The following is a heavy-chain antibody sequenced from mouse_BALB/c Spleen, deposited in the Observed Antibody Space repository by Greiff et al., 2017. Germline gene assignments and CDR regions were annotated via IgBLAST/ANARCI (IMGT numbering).Heavy chain of an antibody. CDR3: ARRSDFAY. CDR2: INPGSGGT. V-gene: IGHV1-54*01. J-gene: IGHJ3*01. Sequence: VQRVESGAELVRPGTSVKVSCKASGYAFTNYLIEWVKQRPGQGLEWIGVINPGSGGTNYNEKFKGKATLTADKSSSTAYMQLSSLTSDDSAVYFCARRSDFAYWGQGTLVTVSA. CDR1: GYAFTNYL.